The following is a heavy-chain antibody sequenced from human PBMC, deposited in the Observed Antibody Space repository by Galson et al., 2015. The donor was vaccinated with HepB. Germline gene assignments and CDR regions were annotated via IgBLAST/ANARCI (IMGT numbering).Heavy chain of an antibody. J-gene: IGHJ4*02. D-gene: IGHD4-11*01. CDR3: VKDGYSNYVWRSYFDY. CDR2: ISGSGDTT. V-gene: IGHV3-23*01. CDR1: AFTFSNYA. Sequence: SLRLSCAASAFTFSNYAMSWVRQTPGKGLEWVSTISGSGDTTYYADSVKGRFTISRDNSKSTLYLQMNSLRAEDTAVFYCVKDGYSNYVWRSYFDYWGQGTLVTVSS.